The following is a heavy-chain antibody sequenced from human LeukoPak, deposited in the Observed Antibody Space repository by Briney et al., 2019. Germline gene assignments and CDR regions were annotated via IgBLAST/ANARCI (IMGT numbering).Heavy chain of an antibody. V-gene: IGHV4-30-2*01. CDR3: VRGGRRDGYNFNY. CDR1: GGSISSGGYS. CDR2: IYHSGST. J-gene: IGHJ4*02. D-gene: IGHD5-24*01. Sequence: SQTLSLTCAVSGGSISSGGYSCSWIRQPPGKGLEWIGYIYHSGSTYYNPSLKSRVTISVDRSKNQFSLKLSCVAAADTGVYYCVRGGRRDGYNFNYWGQGTLVTVSS.